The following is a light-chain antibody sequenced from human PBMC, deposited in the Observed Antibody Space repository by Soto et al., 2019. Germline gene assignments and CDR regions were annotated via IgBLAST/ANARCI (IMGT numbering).Light chain of an antibody. V-gene: IGLV8-61*01. CDR3: VLYMGSGIWV. J-gene: IGLJ3*02. Sequence: QTVVTQEASLSVSPGTTVTLTCGLSSGSVSANYYPSWYQQTPGQAPRTLIYNTNTRSSGVPDRFSGSILGNKAALTITGAQADDGSDYYCVLYMGSGIWVFGGGTKVTVL. CDR2: NTN. CDR1: SGSVSANYY.